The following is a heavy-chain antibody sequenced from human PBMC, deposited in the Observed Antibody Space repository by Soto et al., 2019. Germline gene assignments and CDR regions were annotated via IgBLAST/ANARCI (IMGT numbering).Heavy chain of an antibody. CDR1: GFTFSSYS. CDR3: ARVGYCSCGSCYSDGYYYYMDV. Sequence: EVQLVESGGGLVQPGGSLRLSCAASGFTFSSYSMNWVRQAPGKGLEGVSYISSSSSTIYYADSVKGRFTISRDNAKNSLYLQMNSLRAEDTAVYYCARVGYCSCGSCYSDGYYYYMDVWGKGTTVTVSS. D-gene: IGHD2-15*01. J-gene: IGHJ6*03. V-gene: IGHV3-48*01. CDR2: ISSSSSTI.